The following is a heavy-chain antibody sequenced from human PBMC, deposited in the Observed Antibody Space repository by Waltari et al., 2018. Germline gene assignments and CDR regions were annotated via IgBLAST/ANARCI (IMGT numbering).Heavy chain of an antibody. D-gene: IGHD1-26*01. CDR3: ARAYDSGSYLFDY. CDR2: IYYSEST. Sequence: QLQLQESGPGLVKPSETLSLTCTVSGGSISSSSSYWGWIRQPPGKGLEWIGSIYYSESTYYNPSLKSRVTISVDTSKNQFSLKLSSVTAADTAVYYCARAYDSGSYLFDYWGQGTLVTVSS. J-gene: IGHJ4*02. CDR1: GGSISSSSSY. V-gene: IGHV4-39*07.